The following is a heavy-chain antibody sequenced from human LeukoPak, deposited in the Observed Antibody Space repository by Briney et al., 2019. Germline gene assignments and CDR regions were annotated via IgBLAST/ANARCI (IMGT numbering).Heavy chain of an antibody. CDR3: ARDLGIAAAGNNWFDP. J-gene: IGHJ5*02. CDR2: IIPIFGTA. CDR1: GYTFTNYY. V-gene: IGHV1-69*13. D-gene: IGHD6-13*01. Sequence: GASVKVSCKASGYTFTNYYLHWVRQAPGQGLEWMGGIIPIFGTANYAQKFQGRVTITADESTSTAYMELSSLRSEDTAVYYCARDLGIAAAGNNWFDPWGQGTLVTVS.